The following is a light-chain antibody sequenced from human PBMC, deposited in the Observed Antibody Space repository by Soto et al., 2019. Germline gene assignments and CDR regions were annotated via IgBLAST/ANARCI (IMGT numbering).Light chain of an antibody. V-gene: IGLV1-40*01. CDR3: QSNDNGLSGSDV. CDR2: GDS. CDR1: SSNIGAGYD. J-gene: IGLJ1*01. Sequence: QSVLTQPPSVSGAPGQRVTISCTGSSSNIGAGYDVNWYQQLPETAPKLLIFGDSNRPSGVPDRFSGSKSGTSASLVITGLQDDDEADYYCQSNDNGLSGSDVFGTGTKVTV.